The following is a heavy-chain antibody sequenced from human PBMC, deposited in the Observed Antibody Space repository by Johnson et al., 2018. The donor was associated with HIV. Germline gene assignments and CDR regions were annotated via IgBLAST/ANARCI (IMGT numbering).Heavy chain of an antibody. CDR3: ARVREYRGTWVGFDS. CDR2: INSDGSGT. Sequence: VQLVESGGGLVQPGGSLRLSCAASGFTFSSYWMHWVRQAPGKGLVWVSRINSDGSGTSYADSVKGRFTISRDNAKNTLYLQMNSLRAEDTAVYYCARVREYRGTWVGFDSWGQGTMVTVSS. V-gene: IGHV3-74*01. J-gene: IGHJ3*02. CDR1: GFTFSSYW. D-gene: IGHD1-26*01.